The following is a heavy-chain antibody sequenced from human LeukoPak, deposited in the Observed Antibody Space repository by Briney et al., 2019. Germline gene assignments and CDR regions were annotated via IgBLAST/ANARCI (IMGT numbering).Heavy chain of an antibody. Sequence: GRSLRLSCAASGFASSNYALHWVRQAPGKGLEWVALIWYDGSNKEYAESVKGRFTISRDNSKNTLYLQMNSLRDEDTAVYYCARDQGTSTTAPKRKGRFDPWGQGTLVTVSS. CDR3: ARDQGTSTTAPKRKGRFDP. J-gene: IGHJ5*02. D-gene: IGHD1-1*01. CDR2: IWYDGSNK. CDR1: GFASSNYA. V-gene: IGHV3-33*08.